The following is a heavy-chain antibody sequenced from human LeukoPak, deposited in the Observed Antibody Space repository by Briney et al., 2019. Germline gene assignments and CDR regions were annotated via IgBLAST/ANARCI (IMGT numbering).Heavy chain of an antibody. D-gene: IGHD3-3*01. J-gene: IGHJ5*02. CDR3: AKDRTPDSYDFWSGYGGNWFDP. CDR2: ISGSGGST. CDR1: GFTFSNYA. Sequence: PGGSLRLSCAASGFTFSNYAMSWVRQAPGKGLEWVSAISGSGGSTYYADSVKGRFTISRDNSKNTLYLQMNSLRAEDTAVYYCAKDRTPDSYDFWSGYGGNWFDPWGQGTLVTVSS. V-gene: IGHV3-23*01.